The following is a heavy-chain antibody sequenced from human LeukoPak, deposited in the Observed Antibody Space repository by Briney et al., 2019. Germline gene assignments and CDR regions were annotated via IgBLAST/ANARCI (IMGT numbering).Heavy chain of an antibody. D-gene: IGHD2-2*01. J-gene: IGHJ5*02. CDR3: AGRNIEVAHGGFDP. CDR2: IYTSGST. CDR1: GGSISSYY. Sequence: SETLSLTCTVSGGSISSYYWSWIRQPAGKGLEWIGRIYTSGSTNYNPSLKSRVTMSVDTSKNQFSLKLSSVTAADTAVYYCAGRNIEVAHGGFDPWGQGTLVTVSS. V-gene: IGHV4-4*07.